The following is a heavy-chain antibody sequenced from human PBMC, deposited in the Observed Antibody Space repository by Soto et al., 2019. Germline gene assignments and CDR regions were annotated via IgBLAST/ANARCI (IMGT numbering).Heavy chain of an antibody. J-gene: IGHJ4*02. CDR3: ARDFPTAGYGSGWYDY. CDR2: VNDRGNT. Sequence: QVQLQESGPGLVKPSETLSLTCTVSGGSISRFYWSWIRQPPGKGLEWIGYVNDRGNTNYNPSLKSRVTISVDTSKNQFSLKLSSVTAADTAVYYCARDFPTAGYGSGWYDYWGQGTLVTVSS. CDR1: GGSISRFY. D-gene: IGHD6-19*01. V-gene: IGHV4-59*01.